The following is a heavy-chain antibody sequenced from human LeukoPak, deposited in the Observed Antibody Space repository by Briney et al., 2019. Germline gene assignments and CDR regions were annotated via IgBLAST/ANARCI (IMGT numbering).Heavy chain of an antibody. CDR3: ARVIVATQYYYYYYMDV. CDR2: IIPIFGTA. D-gene: IGHD5-12*01. J-gene: IGHJ6*03. Sequence: MGGIIPIFGTANYAQNFQGRVTITTDESTSTAYMELSSLRSEDTAVYYCARVIVATQYYYYYYMDVWGKGTTVTVSS. V-gene: IGHV1-69*05.